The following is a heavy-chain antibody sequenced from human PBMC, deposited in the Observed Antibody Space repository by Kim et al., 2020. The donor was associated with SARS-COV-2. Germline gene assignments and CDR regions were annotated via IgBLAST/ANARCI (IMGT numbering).Heavy chain of an antibody. J-gene: IGHJ4*02. V-gene: IGHV3-30*02. D-gene: IGHD1-1*01. CDR3: AKSGGRGIFDY. Sequence: KYYADSVKGRFTISRDNSKNTLYLQMNSRRAEDTAVYYCAKSGGRGIFDYWGQGTLVTVSS. CDR2: K.